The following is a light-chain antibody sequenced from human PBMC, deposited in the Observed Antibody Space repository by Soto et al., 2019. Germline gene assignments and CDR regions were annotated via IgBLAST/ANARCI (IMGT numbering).Light chain of an antibody. V-gene: IGKV3-20*01. J-gene: IGKJ1*01. CDR1: QSVSSSY. CDR3: QQYGSSPWT. Sequence: EIVLTQSPGTLSFSPRERATLSCRASQSVSSSYLAWYQQKPGQPPSLLIYGASSKATGIPDRFSGSGSGTDFTLTISRLEPEDFAVYYCQQYGSSPWTFGQGTKVEIK. CDR2: GAS.